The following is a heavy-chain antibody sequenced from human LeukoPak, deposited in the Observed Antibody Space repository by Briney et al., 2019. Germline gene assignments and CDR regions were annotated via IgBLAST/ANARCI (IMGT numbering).Heavy chain of an antibody. D-gene: IGHD3-10*01. CDR3: ARRNYGGNSGRYWYFDL. V-gene: IGHV4-59*01. J-gene: IGHJ2*01. Sequence: PSETLTLTCSVSGGSMSSYYWSWVRQPPGKGREWVGYTYHSGSTNYNPSLKNRVAISVDTSKNQYSQKLSSVTAADTAVYYCARRNYGGNSGRYWYFDLWGRGTLVTVSS. CDR1: GGSMSSYY. CDR2: TYHSGST.